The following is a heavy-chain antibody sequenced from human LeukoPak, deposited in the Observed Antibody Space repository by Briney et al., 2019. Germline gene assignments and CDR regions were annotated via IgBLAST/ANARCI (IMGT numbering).Heavy chain of an antibody. CDR2: IYYSGST. CDR3: ARGGNDFWSGLMYNWFDP. V-gene: IGHV4-59*01. Sequence: SETLSLTCTVSGGSISSYYWNWIRQPPGKGPEWIGYIYYSGSTNYNPSLQSRVTISVDTSKNQFSLKLTSVTAADTAMYYCARGGNDFWSGLMYNWFDPWGQGTLVTVSS. D-gene: IGHD3-3*01. J-gene: IGHJ5*02. CDR1: GGSISSYY.